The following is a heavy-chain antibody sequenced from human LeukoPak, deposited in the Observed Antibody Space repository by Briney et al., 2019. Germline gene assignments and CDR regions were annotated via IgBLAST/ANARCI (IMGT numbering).Heavy chain of an antibody. CDR3: AKDLTSGSGSYDY. J-gene: IGHJ4*02. D-gene: IGHD3-10*01. Sequence: GGSLRLSCTASGFTFTDYAMSWVRQAPGEGLEWVSAISGDGGGYTYYANSVKGRFTISRVNSKNTLYLEMNSLRAEDTAVYYCAKDLTSGSGSYDYWGQGTLVTVSS. CDR2: ISGDGGGYT. V-gene: IGHV3-23*01. CDR1: GFTFTDYA.